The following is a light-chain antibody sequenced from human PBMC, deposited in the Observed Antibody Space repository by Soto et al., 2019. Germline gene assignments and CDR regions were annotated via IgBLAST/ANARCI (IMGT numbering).Light chain of an antibody. CDR2: EDN. CDR1: ALPSKY. CDR3: YSTDSSGYERV. J-gene: IGLJ2*01. V-gene: IGLV3-10*01. Sequence: SYEVTQPPSVSVSPGQTARITCSGDALPSKYVFWYQKKSGRAPVLVIFEDNKRPSGIPDRFSASSSGTVATLSVSGAQVEDEADYFCYSTDSSGYERVFGGGTKLTVL.